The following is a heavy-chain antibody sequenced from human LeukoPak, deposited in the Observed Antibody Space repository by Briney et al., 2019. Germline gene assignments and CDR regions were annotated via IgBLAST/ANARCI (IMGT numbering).Heavy chain of an antibody. CDR2: ISGSGGST. CDR3: AKGYSSGWYFCDY. CDR1: GFTFSSYA. D-gene: IGHD6-19*01. J-gene: IGHJ4*02. Sequence: PGGSLRLSCAASGFTFSSYAMSWVRHAPGKGLEWFSAISGSGGSTYYADSVKGRFTISRDNSKNTLYLQMNSLRAEDTAVYYCAKGYSSGWYFCDYWGQGTLVTVSS. V-gene: IGHV3-23*01.